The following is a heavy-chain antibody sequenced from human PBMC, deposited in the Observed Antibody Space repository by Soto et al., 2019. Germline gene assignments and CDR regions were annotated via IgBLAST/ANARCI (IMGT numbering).Heavy chain of an antibody. V-gene: IGHV3-48*02. CDR2: ISSSSSTI. Sequence: GGSLSLSCAASGFTFSSYSMNWVRQAPGKGLEWVSYISSSSSTIYYADSVKGRFTISRDNVKNSLYLQMNSLRDEDTAVYYCARDVSGLNWFDPWGQGTLVTVSS. CDR1: GFTFSSYS. J-gene: IGHJ5*02. CDR3: ARDVSGLNWFDP. D-gene: IGHD5-12*01.